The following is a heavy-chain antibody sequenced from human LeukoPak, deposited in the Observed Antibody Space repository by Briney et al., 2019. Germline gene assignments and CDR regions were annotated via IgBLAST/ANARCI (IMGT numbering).Heavy chain of an antibody. D-gene: IGHD2-8*01. Sequence: PGGSLRLSCAASGFTFSSYWMNWVRQAPGKGLEWVANIKQDGSEKYYVDSVKGRFTISRDNAKNSLYLQMNSLRAEDTAVYYCATRYCTISACRASSYKSFDVWGKGTTVTVSS. CDR3: ATRYCTISACRASSYKSFDV. J-gene: IGHJ6*04. CDR2: IKQDGSEK. V-gene: IGHV3-7*01. CDR1: GFTFSSYW.